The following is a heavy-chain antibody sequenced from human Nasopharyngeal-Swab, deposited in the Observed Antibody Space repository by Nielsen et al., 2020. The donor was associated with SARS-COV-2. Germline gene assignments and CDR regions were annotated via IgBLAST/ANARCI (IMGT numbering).Heavy chain of an antibody. CDR3: AKEEVPNDY. CDR2: ISISGGTT. V-gene: IGHV3-23*01. Sequence: GESLKISCAVSGFIFSNSAMCWVRQPPGKGLEWVSGISISGGTTYYADSVKGRFTISRDNSKNTVYPQMNSLRVEDTAVYYCAKEEVPNDYWGQGTLVTVSS. J-gene: IGHJ4*02. D-gene: IGHD4/OR15-4a*01. CDR1: GFIFSNSA.